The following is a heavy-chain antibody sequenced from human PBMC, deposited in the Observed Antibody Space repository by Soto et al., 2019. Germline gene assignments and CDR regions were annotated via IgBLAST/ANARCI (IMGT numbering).Heavy chain of an antibody. CDR2: IIHSGST. CDR1: DGSFSGYY. D-gene: IGHD5-12*01. J-gene: IGHJ5*02. CDR3: ARPPIPTAGGSFDP. V-gene: IGHV4-34*12. Sequence: QVQLQQWGAGVLKPSETLSLTCAVYDGSFSGYYWSWIRQPPGKGLEWIGEIIHSGSTSYNPSLKSRVTISVDTSKNQFSLRLSSVTAADTALYYCARPPIPTAGGSFDPWGQGTLVTVSS.